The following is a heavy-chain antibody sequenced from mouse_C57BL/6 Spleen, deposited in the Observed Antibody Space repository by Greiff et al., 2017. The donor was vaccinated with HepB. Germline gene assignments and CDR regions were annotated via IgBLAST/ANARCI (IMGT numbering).Heavy chain of an antibody. CDR1: GYAFTNYL. CDR3: ANGSLHDEDDGGFAY. V-gene: IGHV1-54*01. Sequence: VQLQQSGAELVRPGTSLKVSCKASGYAFTNYLIEWVKQRPEQGLEWIGVINPGSGGTNYNEKFKGKATLTADKSSSTAYMQLSSLTSEDSAVYFWANGSLHDEDDGGFAYCGQGTPATVSA. J-gene: IGHJ3*01. D-gene: IGHD6-1*01. CDR2: INPGSGGT.